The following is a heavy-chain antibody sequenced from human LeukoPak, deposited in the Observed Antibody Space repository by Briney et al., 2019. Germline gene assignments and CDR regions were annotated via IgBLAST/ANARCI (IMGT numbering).Heavy chain of an antibody. CDR2: ISGSGGST. V-gene: IGHV3-23*01. J-gene: IGHJ6*02. CDR1: GFTFSSYA. CDR3: AKETDQYYYYGMDV. Sequence: GGSLRLSSAASGFTFSSYAMSWVRQAPGKGLEWVSAISGSGGSTYYADSVKGRFTISRDNSKNTLYLQMNSLRAEDTAVYYCAKETDQYYYYGMDVWGQGTTVTASS.